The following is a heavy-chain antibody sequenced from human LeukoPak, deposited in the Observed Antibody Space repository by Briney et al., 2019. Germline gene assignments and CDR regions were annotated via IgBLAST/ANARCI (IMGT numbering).Heavy chain of an antibody. Sequence: GGSLRLSCAASGFTFSAYGVHWVRQAPGKGLEWLAFIRYDGRIKNYADSVKGRFTISRDKSKNTLYLQMNSLTTEDTSLYYCARNRAAAGDWLDPWGQGTLVIVSS. CDR3: ARNRAAAGDWLDP. CDR2: IRYDGRIK. CDR1: GFTFSAYG. J-gene: IGHJ5*02. V-gene: IGHV3-30*02. D-gene: IGHD6-13*01.